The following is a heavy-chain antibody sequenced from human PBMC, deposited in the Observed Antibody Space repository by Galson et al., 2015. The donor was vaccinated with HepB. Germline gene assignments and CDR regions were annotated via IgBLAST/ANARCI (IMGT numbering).Heavy chain of an antibody. CDR3: ARARYSSSPPDY. D-gene: IGHD6-6*01. CDR2: ISVYNGNT. CDR1: GYTFSNYG. J-gene: IGHJ4*02. V-gene: IGHV1-18*01. Sequence: SVKVSCKASGYTFSNYGISWVRQAPGQGLEWMGWISVYNGNTNYTQRFQGRVTVTTDTSTKTAYMELRSLRSDDTAVYYCARARYSSSPPDYWGQGTLSPSPQ.